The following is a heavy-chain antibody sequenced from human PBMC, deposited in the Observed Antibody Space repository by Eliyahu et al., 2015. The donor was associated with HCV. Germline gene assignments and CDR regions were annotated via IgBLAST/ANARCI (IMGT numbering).Heavy chain of an antibody. D-gene: IGHD2-21*02. J-gene: IGHJ6*02. Sequence: QVQLVQSGAEVKKPGSSVKVSCKASGGTFSXYAIXWGRQAPGQGLEWMGGIIPIFGTANYAQKFQGRVTITADESTSTAYMELSSLRSEDTAVYYCARLLGPGVTLRPLYYYYGMDVWGQGTTVTVSS. CDR3: ARLLGPGVTLRPLYYYYGMDV. CDR2: IIPIFGTA. V-gene: IGHV1-69*01. CDR1: GGTFSXYA.